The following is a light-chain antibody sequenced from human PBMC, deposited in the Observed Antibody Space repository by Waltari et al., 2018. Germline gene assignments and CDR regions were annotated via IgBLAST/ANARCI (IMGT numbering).Light chain of an antibody. CDR1: SSDVGGYNY. CDR2: EVS. V-gene: IGLV2-14*01. CDR3: SSYTSSSTS. Sequence: QSALTQPASVSGSPGQSITISCTGTSSDVGGYNYVSWYQQHPGKAPKLMIYEVSNRPSGVSNRLSGSKSGNTASLTISGLQAEDEADYYCSSYTSSSTSFGGGTKLTVL. J-gene: IGLJ2*01.